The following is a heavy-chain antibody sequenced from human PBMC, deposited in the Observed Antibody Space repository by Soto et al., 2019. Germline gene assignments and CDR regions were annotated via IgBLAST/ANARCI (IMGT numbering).Heavy chain of an antibody. Sequence: SXKVSCKAAGGNXSNYASSWVRQAPGQGLEWVGRIMPIFCAAHYAPSLQGRVTITADESTSTAYMELSSLRSEDTAIYYCARENKQLVRGAFDNWGQGTLVTVSS. V-gene: IGHV1-69*13. J-gene: IGHJ4*02. D-gene: IGHD6-13*01. CDR3: ARENKQLVRGAFDN. CDR2: IMPIFCAA. CDR1: GGNXSNYA.